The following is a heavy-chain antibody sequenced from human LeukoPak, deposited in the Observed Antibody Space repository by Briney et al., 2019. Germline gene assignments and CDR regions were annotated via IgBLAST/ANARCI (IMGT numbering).Heavy chain of an antibody. CDR2: INPSGGGT. D-gene: IGHD4-17*01. CDR3: ARADYGDRPPYY. Sequence: GASVKVSCKASGYTFTNYFIHWVRQAPGQGLEWMGIINPSGGGTRYAQKFQGRVTMTRDTSTTTVYMELSSLRSEDTAVYYCARADYGDRPPYYWGQGTLVTVSS. CDR1: GYTFTNYF. J-gene: IGHJ4*02. V-gene: IGHV1-46*01.